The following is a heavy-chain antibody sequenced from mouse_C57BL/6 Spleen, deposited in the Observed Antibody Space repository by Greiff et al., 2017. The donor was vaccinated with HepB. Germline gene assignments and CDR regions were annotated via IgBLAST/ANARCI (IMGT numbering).Heavy chain of an antibody. CDR2: IDPSASYT. CDR3: ARYYSKYDYATDY. V-gene: IGHV1-59*01. D-gene: IGHD2-5*01. CDR1: GYTFTSYW. J-gene: IGHJ4*01. Sequence: QVQLQQPAAELVRPGTSVKLSCKASGYTFTSYWMHWVKQRPGQGLEWIGVIDPSASYTNYNQKFKGKATLTVDTSSSTAYMQLSSLTSEDSAVYYCARYYSKYDYATDYWGQGTPAT.